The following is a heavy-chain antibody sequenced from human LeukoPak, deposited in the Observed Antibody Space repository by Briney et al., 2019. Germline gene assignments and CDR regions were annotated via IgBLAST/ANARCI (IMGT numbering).Heavy chain of an antibody. Sequence: QPGGSLRLSCAASGFSVSGNYMSWVRQSPGKGLEWVSAIYLTGTTHYADSVKGRFTISRDNSKNALNLQTNSLRVEDTAVYYCAAAYCGGDCYSDNHYYFMDLWGRGTTVTVSS. V-gene: IGHV3-53*01. CDR3: AAAYCGGDCYSDNHYYFMDL. J-gene: IGHJ6*03. D-gene: IGHD2-21*02. CDR2: IYLTGTT. CDR1: GFSVSGNY.